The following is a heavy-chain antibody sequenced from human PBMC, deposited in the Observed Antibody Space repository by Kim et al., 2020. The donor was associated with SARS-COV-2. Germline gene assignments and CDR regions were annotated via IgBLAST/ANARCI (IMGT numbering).Heavy chain of an antibody. CDR3: ARADSPGPDY. J-gene: IGHJ4*02. D-gene: IGHD2-21*01. V-gene: IGHV4-61*01. Sequence: SETLSLTCTVSGGSVSSGSYYWSWIRQPPGKGLEWIGYIYYSGSTNYNPSLKSRVTISVDTSKNQFSLKLSSVTAADTAVYYCARADSPGPDYWGQGTLVTVSS. CDR2: IYYSGST. CDR1: GGSVSSGSYY.